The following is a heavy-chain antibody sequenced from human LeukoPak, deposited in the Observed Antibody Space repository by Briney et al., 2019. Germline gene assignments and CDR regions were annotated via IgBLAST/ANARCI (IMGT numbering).Heavy chain of an antibody. CDR2: IYYSGST. D-gene: IGHD2-21*02. J-gene: IGHJ5*02. CDR1: GGSVSSGSYY. CDR3: ARSSLLAYCGGDCYNWFDP. V-gene: IGHV4-61*01. Sequence: SETLSLTCTVSGGSVSSGSYYWSWIRQPPGKGLEWIGYIYYSGSTNYNPSLKSRVTISVDTSKNQFSLKLSSVTAADTAVYYCARSSLLAYCGGDCYNWFDPWGQGTLVTVSS.